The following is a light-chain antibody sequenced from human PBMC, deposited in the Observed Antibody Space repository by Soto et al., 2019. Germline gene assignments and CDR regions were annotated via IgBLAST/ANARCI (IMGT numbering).Light chain of an antibody. CDR3: QEDNTWPWT. CDR1: QPVNNN. J-gene: IGKJ1*01. V-gene: IGKV3-15*01. Sequence: TQSPGTVYLSAGERATLSCKATQPVNNNSAWHQLKRGQAPRVLNSGASTRATGIPARCTGSGSGTEFILAVTCLQSEASAVYYCQEDNTWPWTSCPGAKVDIK. CDR2: GAS.